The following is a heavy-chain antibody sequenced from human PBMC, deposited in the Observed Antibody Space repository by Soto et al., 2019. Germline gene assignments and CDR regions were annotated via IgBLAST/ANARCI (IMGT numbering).Heavy chain of an antibody. V-gene: IGHV3-7*01. Sequence: GGSLRLSCAASGFTFSSYWMSWVRQAPGKGLEWVANIKQDGSEKYYVDSVKGRFTTSRDNAKNSLYLQMNSLRAEDTAVYYCARGPEYHPFDYWGQGTLVTVSS. J-gene: IGHJ4*02. CDR2: IKQDGSEK. CDR3: ARGPEYHPFDY. CDR1: GFTFSSYW.